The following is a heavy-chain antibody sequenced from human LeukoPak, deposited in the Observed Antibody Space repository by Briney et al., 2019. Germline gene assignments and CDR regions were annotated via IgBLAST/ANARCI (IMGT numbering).Heavy chain of an antibody. CDR3: ARDLGYDWAGNYYYGMDV. J-gene: IGHJ6*02. CDR1: GGSISGYY. D-gene: IGHD3-16*01. CDR2: IYYSGST. V-gene: IGHV4-59*13. Sequence: SETLSLTCTVSGGSISGYYWNWIRQPPGKGLEWIGYIYYSGSTNYNPSLKSRVTISLDTSKNQFSLKLSSVTAADTAVYYCARDLGYDWAGNYYYGMDVWGQGTTVTVSS.